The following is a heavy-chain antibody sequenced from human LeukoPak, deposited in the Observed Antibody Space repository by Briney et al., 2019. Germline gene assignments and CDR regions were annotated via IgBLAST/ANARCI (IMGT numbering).Heavy chain of an antibody. J-gene: IGHJ4*02. Sequence: GASVKGSCKASGYTFTSYYINWVRQATGQGLEWMGWMNPNSGNTGYAQKFQGRVTMTRNISISTAYMELSSLRSEDTAVYYCARGLGDSSSSGNFDYWGQGTLVTVSS. CDR3: ARGLGDSSSSGNFDY. D-gene: IGHD6-6*01. CDR2: MNPNSGNT. CDR1: GYTFTSYY. V-gene: IGHV1-8*01.